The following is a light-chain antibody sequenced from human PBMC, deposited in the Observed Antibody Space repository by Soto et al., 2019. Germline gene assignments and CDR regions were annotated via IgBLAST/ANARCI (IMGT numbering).Light chain of an antibody. Sequence: QSVLTQPPSASGSPGQSVNISCTGTSSDVGGYNYVSWYQQHPGKVPKLMIYEVNKRPSGVPDRFSGSKSGNTASLTVSGLQAEDEADYYCSSYGGSNNLVFGGGTKLTVL. CDR1: SSDVGGYNY. J-gene: IGLJ2*01. CDR2: EVN. CDR3: SSYGGSNNLV. V-gene: IGLV2-8*01.